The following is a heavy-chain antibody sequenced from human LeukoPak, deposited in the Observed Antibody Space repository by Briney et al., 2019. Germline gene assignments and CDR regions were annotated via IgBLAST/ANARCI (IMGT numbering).Heavy chain of an antibody. V-gene: IGHV4-39*07. CDR1: GGSINNGGYY. Sequence: SETLSLTCTVSGGSINNGGYYWSWIRQPPGKGLEWIGEIYHSGSTNYNPSLKSRVTISVDKSKNQFSLKLSSVTAADTAVYYCARDSKDTAMVPLWWWGQGTLVTVSS. D-gene: IGHD5-18*01. CDR2: IYHSGST. J-gene: IGHJ4*02. CDR3: ARDSKDTAMVPLWW.